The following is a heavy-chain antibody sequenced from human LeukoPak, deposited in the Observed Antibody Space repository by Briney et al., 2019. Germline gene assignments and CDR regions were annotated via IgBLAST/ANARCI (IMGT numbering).Heavy chain of an antibody. CDR3: ARGSYYYMDV. CDR2: INPNDGST. J-gene: IGHJ6*03. CDR1: GYTFTSYA. Sequence: ASVKVSCKASGYTFTSYAMNWVRQAPGQGLEWMGIINPNDGSTSYAQRFQGRVTMTRDTSTSTFYMELSTLRYEDTAVYYCARGSYYYMDVWVTGTTVTISS. V-gene: IGHV1-46*01.